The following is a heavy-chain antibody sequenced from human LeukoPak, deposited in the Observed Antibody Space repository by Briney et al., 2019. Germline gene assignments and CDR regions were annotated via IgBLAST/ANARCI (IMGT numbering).Heavy chain of an antibody. Sequence: SSVNVSCKASGYTFTTYYIHWVRQAPGQGLEWMGIINPSDGSKSYAQKFQGRVTMTRDMSTSTVYMELSSLRSEDTAVYYCVRSGCDGGNCFFDYWGQGTLVTVSS. CDR3: VRSGCDGGNCFFDY. CDR1: GYTFTTYY. D-gene: IGHD2-15*01. J-gene: IGHJ4*02. CDR2: INPSDGSK. V-gene: IGHV1-46*01.